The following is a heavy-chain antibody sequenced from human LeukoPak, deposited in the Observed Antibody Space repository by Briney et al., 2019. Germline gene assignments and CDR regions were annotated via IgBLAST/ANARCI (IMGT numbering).Heavy chain of an antibody. V-gene: IGHV3-15*01. D-gene: IGHD2-8*01. CDR3: TTDRPRCINGVCYLGYYFDY. CDR2: IKSKTDGGTT. CDR1: GFTFSNAW. J-gene: IGHJ4*02. Sequence: GGSLRLSCAASGFTFSNAWMSWVRQAPGKGLEWVGRIKSKTDGGTTDYAAPVKGRFTISRDDSKNTLYLQMNSLKTEDTAVYYCTTDRPRCINGVCYLGYYFDYWGQGTLVTVSS.